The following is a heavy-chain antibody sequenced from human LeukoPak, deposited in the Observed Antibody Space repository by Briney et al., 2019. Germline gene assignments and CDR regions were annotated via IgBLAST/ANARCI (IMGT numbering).Heavy chain of an antibody. D-gene: IGHD2-21*02. CDR1: GYTLTELS. V-gene: IGHV1-24*01. CDR3: ATARAYCTSDCYSYWYFDP. Sequence: ASVKVSCKVSGYTLTELSMHWVRQAPGKGLEWMGGFDPEDGETIYAQKFQGRITMTEDTSTDTAYMELNSLRSEDTAVYYCATARAYCTSDCYSYWYFDPWGRGTLVTVSS. J-gene: IGHJ2*01. CDR2: FDPEDGET.